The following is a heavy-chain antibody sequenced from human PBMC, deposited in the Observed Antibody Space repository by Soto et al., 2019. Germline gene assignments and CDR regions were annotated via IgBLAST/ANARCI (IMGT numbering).Heavy chain of an antibody. CDR2: IYRSGST. CDR1: GDSISSDNW. J-gene: IGHJ5*02. D-gene: IGHD1-26*01. Sequence: QVQLQESGPGLVKPSGTLSLTCAVSGDSISSDNWWSWVRQPPGKGLEWIGEIYRSGSTNYNPSLRSRVTISMDKSKNQFSLNLNSVAAADTAVYYCALNVYYSISSWGQGTLVTVSS. V-gene: IGHV4-4*02. CDR3: ALNVYYSISS.